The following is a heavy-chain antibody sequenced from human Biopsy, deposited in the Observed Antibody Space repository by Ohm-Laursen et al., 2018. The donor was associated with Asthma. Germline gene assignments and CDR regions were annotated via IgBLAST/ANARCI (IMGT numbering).Heavy chain of an antibody. V-gene: IGHV1-3*04. CDR1: GYNFISFA. CDR2: VNTGNGDT. CDR3: ARTYYDFLTGQVKDVFGV. D-gene: IGHD3-9*01. Sequence: VSSVKVSCKASGYNFISFAIHWVRQAPGQRLEWMGWVNTGNGDTKYSQEFQGRVTITRDTSASTAYMELRSLRSEDTATYYCARTYYDFLTGQVKDVFGVWGQGTMVTVSS. J-gene: IGHJ3*01.